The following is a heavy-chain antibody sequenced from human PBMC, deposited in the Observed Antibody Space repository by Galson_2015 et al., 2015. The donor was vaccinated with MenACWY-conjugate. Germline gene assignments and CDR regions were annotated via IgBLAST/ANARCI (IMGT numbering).Heavy chain of an antibody. V-gene: IGHV4-4*02. CDR1: GGSISSSNW. J-gene: IGHJ3*02. Sequence: SETLSLTCAVSGGSISSSNWWSWVRQPPGKGLEWIGEIYHSGSTNYNPSLKSRVTISVDKSKNQFSLKLSSVTAADTAVYYCARLQTTVTTYADAFDIWGQGTMVTVSS. D-gene: IGHD4-17*01. CDR3: ARLQTTVTTYADAFDI. CDR2: IYHSGST.